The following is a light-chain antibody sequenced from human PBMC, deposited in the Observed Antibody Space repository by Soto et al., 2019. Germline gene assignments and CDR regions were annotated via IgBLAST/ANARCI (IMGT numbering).Light chain of an antibody. CDR3: QQYDNLPLFT. CDR2: DAS. J-gene: IGKJ3*01. Sequence: IQMTQSPSSLSASVGDRVTITCQASQDISNYLNWYQQKPGKAPKLLIYDASNLETGVPSRFSGTGCGTDFTFAISSLQPEDIATYYCQQYDNLPLFTFGPGTKVDIK. CDR1: QDISNY. V-gene: IGKV1-33*01.